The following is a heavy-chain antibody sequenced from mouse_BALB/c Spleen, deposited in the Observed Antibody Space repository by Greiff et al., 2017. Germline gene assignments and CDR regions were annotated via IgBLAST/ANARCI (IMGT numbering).Heavy chain of an antibody. CDR3: ASVYDGYTWFAD. CDR1: GFAFSSYD. CDR2: ISSGGGST. V-gene: IGHV5-12-1*01. J-gene: IGHJ3*01. D-gene: IGHD2-3*01. Sequence: EVHLVESGGGLVKPGGSLKLSCAASGFAFSSYDMSWVRQTPEKRLEWVAYISSGGGSTYYPDTVKGRFTISRDNAKNTLYLQMSSLKSEDTAMYYCASVYDGYTWFADWGQGTLVTVSA.